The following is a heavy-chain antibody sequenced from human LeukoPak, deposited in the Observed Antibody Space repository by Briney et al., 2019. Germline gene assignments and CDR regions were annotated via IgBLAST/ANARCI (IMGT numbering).Heavy chain of an antibody. J-gene: IGHJ5*02. CDR1: GDTFTTHG. V-gene: IGHV1-3*01. D-gene: IGHD3-22*01. CDR2: INPGSGYT. CDR3: ARNQYYYDSSGYSP. Sequence: GASVKVSCKTSGDTFTTHGIHWVRQAPGQGLEWMGWINPGSGYTKYSEKFQGRVTFTRDTDATTAYMELRSLRSDDTAVYYCARNQYYYDSSGYSPWGQGTLVTVSS.